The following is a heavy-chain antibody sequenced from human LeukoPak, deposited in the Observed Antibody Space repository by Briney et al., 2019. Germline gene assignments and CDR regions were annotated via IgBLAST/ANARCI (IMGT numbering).Heavy chain of an antibody. CDR2: ISGSGVST. D-gene: IGHD2-2*01. J-gene: IGHJ4*02. CDR1: GFTFSTYA. V-gene: IGHV3-23*01. CDR3: AKDWGMGDQLLRIDY. Sequence: GGSLRLSCTASGFTFSTYAMNWVRQAPGKGLEWVSGISGSGVSTYYADSVKGRFTISRDNSNNTLYLQIRSLGAEDTAVYYCAKDWGMGDQLLRIDYWGQGTVVTVSS.